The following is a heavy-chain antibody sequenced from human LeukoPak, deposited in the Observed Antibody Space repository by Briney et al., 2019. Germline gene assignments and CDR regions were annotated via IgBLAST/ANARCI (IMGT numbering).Heavy chain of an antibody. CDR1: GYSISSGYY. CDR3: ARVLINGSGWTPFDY. Sequence: PSETLSLTCTVSGYSISSGYYWGWIRQPPGKGLEWIGSIYHSGSTYYNPSLKSRVTMSVDTSKNQFSLKLSSVTAADTAVYYCARVLINGSGWTPFDYWGQGTLVTVSS. CDR2: IYHSGST. D-gene: IGHD6-19*01. V-gene: IGHV4-38-2*02. J-gene: IGHJ4*02.